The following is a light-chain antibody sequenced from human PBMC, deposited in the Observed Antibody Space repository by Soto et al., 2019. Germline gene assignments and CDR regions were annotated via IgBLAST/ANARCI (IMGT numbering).Light chain of an antibody. CDR2: WAS. CDR1: QSVLYSSNNKNY. CDR3: HSKT. V-gene: IGKV4-1*01. J-gene: IGKJ1*01. Sequence: DIVMTQSPDSLAVSLGERATINCKSSQSVLYSSNNKNYLAWYQQKPGQPPKLLIYWASTRESGVPDRFSGSGSGTDFTLTISSLQAEDVAVYYCHSKTFGQGTKVEIK.